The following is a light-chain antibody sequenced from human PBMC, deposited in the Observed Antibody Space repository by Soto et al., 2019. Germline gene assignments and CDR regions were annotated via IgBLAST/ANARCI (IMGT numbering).Light chain of an antibody. CDR2: ENN. CDR3: GTWDTSLNVGV. CDR1: NSNIGNNY. V-gene: IGLV1-51*02. Sequence: QAVVTQPPSVSAAPGQKVTISCSGSNSNIGNNYVSWYQQLPGTAPKLLIYENNKRPSGIPDRFSGSKSGTSATLGITGLQTGDEADYYCGTWDTSLNVGVFGGGTKVTVL. J-gene: IGLJ2*01.